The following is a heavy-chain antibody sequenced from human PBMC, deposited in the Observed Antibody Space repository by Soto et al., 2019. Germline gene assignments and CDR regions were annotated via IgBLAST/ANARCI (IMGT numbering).Heavy chain of an antibody. V-gene: IGHV4-61*01. CDR2: IYYSGST. Sequence: PSETLSLTCTVSGGSVSSGSYYWSWIRQPPGKGLEWIGYIYYSGSTNYNPSLKSRVTISVDTSKNQFSLKLSSVTAADTAVYYCAGDQGVDTAMAVEYYYYGMDVWGRGTTVTVSS. CDR1: GGSVSSGSYY. J-gene: IGHJ6*02. D-gene: IGHD5-18*01. CDR3: AGDQGVDTAMAVEYYYYGMDV.